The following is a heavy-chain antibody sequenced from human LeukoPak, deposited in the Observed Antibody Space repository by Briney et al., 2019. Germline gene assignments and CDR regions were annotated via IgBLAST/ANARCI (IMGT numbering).Heavy chain of an antibody. V-gene: IGHV3-21*01. CDR3: ARGRNNWNAWAAFDI. D-gene: IGHD1-1*01. J-gene: IGHJ3*02. Sequence: GGSLRLSCAASGFTFSSYSMNWVRQAPGKGLEWVSSISSSSSYIYYADSVKGRFTISRDNAKNSLYLQMNSLRAEDTAVYYCARGRNNWNAWAAFDIWGQGTMVTVSS. CDR1: GFTFSSYS. CDR2: ISSSSSYI.